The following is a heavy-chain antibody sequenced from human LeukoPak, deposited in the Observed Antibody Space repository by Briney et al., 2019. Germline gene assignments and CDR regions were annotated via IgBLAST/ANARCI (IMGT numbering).Heavy chain of an antibody. CDR1: RFTFSSYT. V-gene: IGHV3-21*01. CDR3: TRGSYGDYEY. Sequence: PGGSLRLSCPASRFTFSSYTMNWVRQAPGKGLEWVSSIDPSSTYIYYADSVEGRFTISRDNAQNSLYLQMNSLGAEDTAVYYCTRGSYGDYEYWGQGTLVTVSS. D-gene: IGHD4-17*01. J-gene: IGHJ4*02. CDR2: IDPSSTYI.